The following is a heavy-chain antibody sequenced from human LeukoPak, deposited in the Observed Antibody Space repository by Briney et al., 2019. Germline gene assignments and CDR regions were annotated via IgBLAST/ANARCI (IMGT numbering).Heavy chain of an antibody. CDR2: IYYSGST. J-gene: IGHJ3*02. D-gene: IGHD4-17*01. Sequence: SETLSLTCTISGGSISSYYWSWIRQPPGKGLEWIGYIYYSGSTNYNPSLKSRVTISVDTSKNQFSLKLSSVTAADTAVYYCARRSGMTTVTTWAFDIWGQGTMVTVSS. CDR1: GGSISSYY. CDR3: ARRSGMTTVTTWAFDI. V-gene: IGHV4-59*08.